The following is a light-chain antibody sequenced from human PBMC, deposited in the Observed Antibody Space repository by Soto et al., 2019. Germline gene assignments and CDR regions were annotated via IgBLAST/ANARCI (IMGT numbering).Light chain of an antibody. CDR2: GAS. J-gene: IGKJ4*01. Sequence: EIVMTQSPATLPVSPGERATLSCRASQSVSSNLAWYQQKPGQAPRLLIYGASTRATGIPARFSGSGSGTEFTLTVSSLQSEDSATYYCQQSYSPPLTFGGGTRVEIK. CDR1: QSVSSN. V-gene: IGKV3-15*01. CDR3: QQSYSPPLT.